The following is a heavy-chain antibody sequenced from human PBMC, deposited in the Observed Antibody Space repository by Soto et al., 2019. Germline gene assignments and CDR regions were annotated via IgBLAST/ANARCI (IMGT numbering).Heavy chain of an antibody. V-gene: IGHV3-30*03. CDR2: ISYDGSNK. Sequence: QVQLVESGGGVVQPGRSLRLSCAASGFPFSSYGMHWVREAPGKGLEWVAVISYDGSNKYYADSVKGRFTISRDNSASTLDLQMNSLRPEDTALYDCVGGQYYFDYRGQGTLVTVSP. CDR1: GFPFSSYG. D-gene: IGHD3-10*01. CDR3: VGGQYYFDY. J-gene: IGHJ4*02.